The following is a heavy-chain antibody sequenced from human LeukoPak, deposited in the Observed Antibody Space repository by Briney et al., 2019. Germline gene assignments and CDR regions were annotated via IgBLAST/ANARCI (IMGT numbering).Heavy chain of an antibody. Sequence: SETLSLTCTVSGGSIRDYYWSWIRQPPGKGLECIAYIYCRGSINYNPSLKSRVTVSVDTSKNQCSLKLSSGTAADTAVYYCARHGATIFGADHHYYALDVWGQGTTVIAS. V-gene: IGHV4-59*08. CDR2: IYCRGSI. CDR3: ARHGATIFGADHHYYALDV. CDR1: GGSIRDYY. J-gene: IGHJ6*02. D-gene: IGHD3-3*01.